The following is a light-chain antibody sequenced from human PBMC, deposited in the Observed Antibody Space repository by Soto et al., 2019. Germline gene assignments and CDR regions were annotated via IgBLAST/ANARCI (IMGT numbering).Light chain of an antibody. J-gene: IGLJ1*01. Sequence: QSVLTQPPSVSAAPGQMVTISCSGSSSNIGNNYVSWYRHLPGTAPKLVIYDNDKRPSGIPDRFSGSKSGTSATLGITGLLTGDEADYYCATWDDSLSAAGFGPGTKLTVL. V-gene: IGLV1-51*01. CDR1: SSNIGNNY. CDR2: DND. CDR3: ATWDDSLSAAG.